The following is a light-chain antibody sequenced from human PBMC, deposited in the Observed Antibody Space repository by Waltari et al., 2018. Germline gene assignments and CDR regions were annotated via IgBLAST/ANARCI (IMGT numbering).Light chain of an antibody. J-gene: IGLJ7*01. CDR3: GTWDSSLSGAV. V-gene: IGLV1-51*02. Sequence: QSVLPQPPSVSAPHGQRVTISCPGGRSNIGHNYVSLYRQFPGTAPKLLIYENTERPSGIPGRFAGSKSGTSATLDITGLQAGDEADYYCGTWDSSLSGAVFGGGTHLTVL. CDR2: ENT. CDR1: RSNIGHNY.